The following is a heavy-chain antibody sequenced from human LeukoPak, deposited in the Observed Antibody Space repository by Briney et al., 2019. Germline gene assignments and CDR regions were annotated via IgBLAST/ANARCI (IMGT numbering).Heavy chain of an antibody. V-gene: IGHV3-7*01. J-gene: IGHJ4*02. CDR3: VRDRYYSLDY. CDR1: GFTFRNFW. CDR2: INQDQSAK. Sequence: GGSLRLSCAASGFTFRNFWMSWVRQAPGKGLEWVASINQDQSAKFYVDSVRGRFTISRDNAKNTLYLQINSLRAEDTAVYYCVRDRYYSLDYWGQGTLVTVSS. D-gene: IGHD3-10*01.